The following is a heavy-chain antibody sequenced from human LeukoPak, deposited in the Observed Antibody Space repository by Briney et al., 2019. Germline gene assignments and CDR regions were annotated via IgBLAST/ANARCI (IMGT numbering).Heavy chain of an antibody. V-gene: IGHV3-48*02. Sequence: GGSLRLSCAASGLSFSNAWMNWVRQAPGKGLEWVSYIDSSSSTIYYADSVKGRFTISRDTAKNSLYLQMNSLRDEDTAVYYCARANSGYGSYYYFYGMDVWGQGTTVTVSS. J-gene: IGHJ6*02. CDR1: GLSFSNAW. CDR3: ARANSGYGSYYYFYGMDV. CDR2: IDSSSSTI. D-gene: IGHD3-22*01.